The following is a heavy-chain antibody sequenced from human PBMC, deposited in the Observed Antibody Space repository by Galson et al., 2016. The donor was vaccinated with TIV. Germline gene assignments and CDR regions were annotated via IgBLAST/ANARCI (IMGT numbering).Heavy chain of an antibody. CDR3: ARDRGNGQWFFDY. V-gene: IGHV4-4*09. CDR1: GGAISGYY. CDR2: IYSTGST. D-gene: IGHD3-22*01. Sequence: ETLSLTCTVSGGAISGYYWSWVRQPPGKGLEWIGYIYSTGSTNFNPSLKSRVTMSVDTSKNQFSLRLSSVTAADTAVYYCARDRGNGQWFFDYWGQGTLGRVSS. J-gene: IGHJ4*02.